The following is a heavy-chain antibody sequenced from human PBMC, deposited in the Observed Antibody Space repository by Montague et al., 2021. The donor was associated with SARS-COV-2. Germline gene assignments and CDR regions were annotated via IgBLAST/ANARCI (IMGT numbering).Heavy chain of an antibody. V-gene: IGHV4-61*02. J-gene: IGHJ4*02. CDR1: GGSISSGNYY. CDR2: IYTSGST. D-gene: IGHD1-26*01. CDR3: AREVGRYYDWRPDS. Sequence: TLSLTCTVSGGSISSGNYYWSWIRQPDGKGLEWIGRIYTSGSTNYNPSLKSRVTISADTSKNQFSLKLSSMTAADTAVYYCAREVGRYYDWRPDSGGQGTLATVSS.